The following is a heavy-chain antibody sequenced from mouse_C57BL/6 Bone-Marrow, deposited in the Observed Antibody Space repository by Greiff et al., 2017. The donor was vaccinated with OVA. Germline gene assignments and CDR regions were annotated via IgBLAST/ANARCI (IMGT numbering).Heavy chain of an antibody. CDR1: GFTFSDFY. CDR2: SRNKANDYTT. J-gene: IGHJ2*01. CDR3: ARDADYGSYFDY. Sequence: EVMLVESGGGLVQSGRSLRLSCATSGFTFSDFYMEWVRQAPGKGLEWIAASRNKANDYTTEYSASVKGRFIVSRDTSQSILYLQMNALRAEDTAIYYGARDADYGSYFDYWGKGTTLTVSA. D-gene: IGHD1-1*01. V-gene: IGHV7-1*01.